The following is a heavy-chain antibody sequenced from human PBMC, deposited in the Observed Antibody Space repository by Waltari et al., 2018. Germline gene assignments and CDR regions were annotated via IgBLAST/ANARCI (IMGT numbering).Heavy chain of an antibody. D-gene: IGHD3-10*01. Sequence: QVQLQESGPRLVTPSETLSLNCAVSGYSISSGYYWAWIRQPPGKGLEWMGTINHSGLTYYNPSLKSRVTISVDTSKNHFSLEMRSVTAADTAVYYCARGGGLLRGVSGYGYGMDVWGQGTTVTVSS. CDR1: GYSISSGYY. CDR2: INHSGLT. CDR3: ARGGGLLRGVSGYGYGMDV. V-gene: IGHV4-38-2*01. J-gene: IGHJ6*02.